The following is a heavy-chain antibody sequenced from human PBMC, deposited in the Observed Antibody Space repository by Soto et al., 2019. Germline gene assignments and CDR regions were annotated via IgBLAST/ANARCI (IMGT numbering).Heavy chain of an antibody. J-gene: IGHJ6*02. CDR1: GGSISSGGYY. CDR3: AREGYGGNSPPRGMDV. D-gene: IGHD4-17*01. CDR2: IYYSGST. V-gene: IGHV4-31*03. Sequence: QVQLQESGPGLVKPSQTLSLTCTVSGGSISSGGYYWSWIRQHPGKGLEWIGYIYYSGSTYYNPSPKGRGTISVDTSKNQFALKLSSVTAAATAVYYCAREGYGGNSPPRGMDVWGQGTTVTVSS.